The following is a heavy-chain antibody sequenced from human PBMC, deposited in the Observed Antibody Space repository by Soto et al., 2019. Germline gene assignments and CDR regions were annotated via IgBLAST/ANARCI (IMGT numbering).Heavy chain of an antibody. CDR1: GGSISSYY. CDR3: ERRYGGTFDY. D-gene: IGHD2-15*01. CDR2: IYDSGST. Sequence: QVQLQESGPGLVKPSETLSLTCTVSGGSISSYYWSWIRQPPGKGLEWIGYIYDSGSTNYNHSLKSRVPISVDTSKNQFSLKLSSVTAADTAVYYFERRYGGTFDYWGQGTLVTVSS. J-gene: IGHJ4*02. V-gene: IGHV4-59*08.